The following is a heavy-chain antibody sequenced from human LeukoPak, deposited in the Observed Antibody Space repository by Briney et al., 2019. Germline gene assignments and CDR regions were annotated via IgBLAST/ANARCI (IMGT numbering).Heavy chain of an antibody. Sequence: GASVKVSCKASSYTFTSYGVSWVRQAPRQGLEWMGWISAYNGSTNYAQKVQGRVTMTTDTSTSTAYMELRSLRSDDTAVYYCARVAPTETPGYNWFDPWGQGTLVTVSS. CDR2: ISAYNGST. CDR3: ARVAPTETPGYNWFDP. J-gene: IGHJ5*02. V-gene: IGHV1-18*01. D-gene: IGHD1-1*01. CDR1: SYTFTSYG.